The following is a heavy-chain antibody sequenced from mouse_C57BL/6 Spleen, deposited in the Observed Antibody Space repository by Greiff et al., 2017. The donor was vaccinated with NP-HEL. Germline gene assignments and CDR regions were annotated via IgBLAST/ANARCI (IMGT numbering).Heavy chain of an antibody. J-gene: IGHJ1*03. D-gene: IGHD1-1*01. V-gene: IGHV10-3*01. CDR3: VREGYGSSSWYFDV. CDR1: GFTFNTYA. Sequence: DVHLVESGGGLVQPKGSLKLSCAASGFTFNTYAMHWVRQAPGKGLEWVARIRSKSSNYATYYADSVKDRFTISRDDSQSMLYLQMNNLKTEDTAMYYCVREGYGSSSWYFDVWGTGTTVTVSS. CDR2: IRSKSSNYAT.